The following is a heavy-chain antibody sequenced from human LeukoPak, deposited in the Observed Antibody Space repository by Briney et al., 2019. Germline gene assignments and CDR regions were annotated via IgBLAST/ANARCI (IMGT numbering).Heavy chain of an antibody. V-gene: IGHV4-39*01. CDR1: GGSISSSSYY. J-gene: IGHJ5*02. CDR2: IYYSGST. Sequence: SETLSLTCTVSGGSISSSSYYWGWIRQPPGKGLEWIGSIYYSGSTYCNPSLKSRVTISVDTSKNQFSLKLSSVTATDTAVYYCARMGRGATYDPWGQGILVTVSS. D-gene: IGHD1-26*01. CDR3: ARMGRGATYDP.